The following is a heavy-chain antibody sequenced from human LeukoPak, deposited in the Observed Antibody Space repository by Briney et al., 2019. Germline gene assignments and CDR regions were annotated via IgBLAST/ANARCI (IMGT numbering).Heavy chain of an antibody. V-gene: IGHV3-33*01. J-gene: IGHJ4*02. CDR2: IWYDGSNK. D-gene: IGHD3-22*01. Sequence: QAGGSLRLSCAASGFTFSSYGMHWVRQAPGKGLEWVAVIWYDGSNKYYADSVKGRFTISRDNSKNTLYLQMNSLRAEDTAVYYCARDDSCGYYFGPFDYWGQGTLVTVSS. CDR1: GFTFSSYG. CDR3: ARDDSCGYYFGPFDY.